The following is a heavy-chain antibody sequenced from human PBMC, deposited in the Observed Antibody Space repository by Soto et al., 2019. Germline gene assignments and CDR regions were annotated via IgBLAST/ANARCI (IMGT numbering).Heavy chain of an antibody. V-gene: IGHV3-64*01. D-gene: IGHD3-22*01. CDR1: GFTFSNHA. Sequence: GGFLRLPFAASGFTFSNHAIHRVLKATRKGLEYVSANSSNGGSTYYANSVKGRFTISRDNSKNTLYLQMGSLRAEDTAVYYCTTDPVTMIVVVPSSGWGQGTLVTVSS. J-gene: IGHJ4*02. CDR3: TTDPVTMIVVVPSSG. CDR2: NSSNGGST.